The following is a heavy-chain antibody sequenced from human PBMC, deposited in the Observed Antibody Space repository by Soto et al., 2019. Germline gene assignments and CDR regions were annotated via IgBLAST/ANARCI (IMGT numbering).Heavy chain of an antibody. CDR3: ARRDSHGYFRYFDN. D-gene: IGHD4-17*01. V-gene: IGHV1-69*06. CDR1: GGTFSSYP. CDR2: TNGNLGTD. J-gene: IGHJ4*02. Sequence: QVQLVQSGAEVKKPGSSVKVSCKASGGTFSSYPISWVRQAPGQGLEWMGGTNGNLGTDNYAQKFRGRLSITTDISTTTAYMELSSRTSADTAVYYCARRDSHGYFRYFDNWGQGTLVTVSS.